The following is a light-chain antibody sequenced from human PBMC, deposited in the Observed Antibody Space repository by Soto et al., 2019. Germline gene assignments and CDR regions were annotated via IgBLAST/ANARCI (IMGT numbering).Light chain of an antibody. V-gene: IGKV1-39*01. J-gene: IGKJ1*01. Sequence: DIQMTQSPTSLSAFVGDRVTITCRASQGIANYLNWYQHKPGQAPKLLIYAASLLQVGVPSRFSGSGAGTDFTLTISSLQPEDFATSYCQWTLSAARWTFGQGTKVEIK. CDR3: QWTLSAARWT. CDR1: QGIANY. CDR2: AAS.